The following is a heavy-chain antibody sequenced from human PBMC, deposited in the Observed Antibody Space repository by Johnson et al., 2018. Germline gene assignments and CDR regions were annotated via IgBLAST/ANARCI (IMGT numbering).Heavy chain of an antibody. D-gene: IGHD6-6*01. CDR2: INEDGSGK. CDR3: SSSLAGRQDFDY. J-gene: IGHJ4*02. Sequence: VQLVQSGGGLVQPGGSLRLSCAASGFTFSAYWMSWVRLAPGKGLEWLANINEDGSGKYYVDSVRGRFTMSRDNAKKSLYLQMDSLRAEDTAVYYCSSSLAGRQDFDYWGRGALVTVSS. V-gene: IGHV3-7*01. CDR1: GFTFSAYW.